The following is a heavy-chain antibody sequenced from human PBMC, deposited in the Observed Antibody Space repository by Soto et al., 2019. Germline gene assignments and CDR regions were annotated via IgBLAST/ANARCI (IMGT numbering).Heavy chain of an antibody. V-gene: IGHV1-69*13. CDR2: IIPIFGTA. CDR1: GCTFSSYA. CDR3: ARGNGGNYPYYYYGMDV. J-gene: IGHJ6*02. Sequence: ASVKVSFKASGCTFSSYAISWVRQAPGQGLGWMGGIIPIFGTANYAQKFQGRVTITADESTSTAYMELSSLRSEDTAVYYCARGNGGNYPYYYYGMDVWGQGTTVTVS. D-gene: IGHD4-4*01.